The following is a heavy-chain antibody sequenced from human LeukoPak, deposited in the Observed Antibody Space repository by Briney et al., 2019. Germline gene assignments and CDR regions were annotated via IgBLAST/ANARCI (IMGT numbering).Heavy chain of an antibody. Sequence: ASVKVSCKASGYTFTGYYMHWVRQAPGQGLEWMGWINPNSGGTNYAQKFQSRVTMTRDTSISTAYMELSRLRSDDTAVYYCAREEYSSSSNNWFDPWGQGTLVTVSS. D-gene: IGHD6-6*01. CDR2: INPNSGGT. CDR3: AREEYSSSSNNWFDP. CDR1: GYTFTGYY. V-gene: IGHV1-2*02. J-gene: IGHJ5*02.